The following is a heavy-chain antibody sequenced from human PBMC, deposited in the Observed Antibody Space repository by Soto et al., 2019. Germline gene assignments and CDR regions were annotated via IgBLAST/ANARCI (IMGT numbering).Heavy chain of an antibody. CDR1: GFTFSSYS. D-gene: IGHD5-12*01. V-gene: IGHV3-21*01. CDR3: ARTGDEYSGYLDY. Sequence: GGSLRLSCAASGFTFSSYSMNWVRQAPGKGLEWVSSISSSSSYIYYADSVKGRFTISRDNATNELYLQMNSLRAEDTAVYYCARTGDEYSGYLDYWGQGTLVTVSS. J-gene: IGHJ4*02. CDR2: ISSSSSYI.